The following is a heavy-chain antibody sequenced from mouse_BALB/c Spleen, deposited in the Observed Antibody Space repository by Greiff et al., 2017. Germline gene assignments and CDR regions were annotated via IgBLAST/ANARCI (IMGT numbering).Heavy chain of an antibody. Sequence: EVKLVESGGGLVQPGGSLRLSCATSGFTFTDYYMSWVRQPPGKALEWLGFIRNKANGYTTEYSASVKGRFTISRDNSQSILYLQMNTLRAEDSATYYCARDPYVGAMGYWGQGTSVTVSA. CDR1: GFTFTDYY. J-gene: IGHJ4*01. D-gene: IGHD3-3*01. V-gene: IGHV7-3*02. CDR2: IRNKANGYTT. CDR3: ARDPYVGAMGY.